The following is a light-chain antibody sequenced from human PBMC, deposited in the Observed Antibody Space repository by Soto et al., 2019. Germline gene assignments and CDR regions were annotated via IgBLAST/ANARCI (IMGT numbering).Light chain of an antibody. J-gene: IGKJ4*01. CDR3: QQYAVSPQT. V-gene: IGKV3-20*01. Sequence: EIVLTQSPGTLSLSPGERVTLSCRASQIIPASYLAWYQQKPGQAPRLLIYGATNRATGIPDRFSGRGTGRDFALTISRLEAEDFAVYYCQQYAVSPQTFGGGAKVEI. CDR1: QIIPASY. CDR2: GAT.